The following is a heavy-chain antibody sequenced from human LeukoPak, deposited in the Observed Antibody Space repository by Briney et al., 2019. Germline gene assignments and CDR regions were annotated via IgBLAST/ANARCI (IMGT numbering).Heavy chain of an antibody. D-gene: IGHD1-26*01. CDR3: AKDRSGSYWGNWFDP. V-gene: IGHV3-23*01. CDR2: ISGSGGST. CDR1: GFTFSSYA. Sequence: GGSLRLSCAASGFTFSSYAMSWVRQAPGKGLEWVSAISGSGGSTYYADSVKGRFTISRDNSKNTLYLQMNSLRAEDTAVYYCAKDRSGSYWGNWFDPWGQGTLVTVSS. J-gene: IGHJ5*02.